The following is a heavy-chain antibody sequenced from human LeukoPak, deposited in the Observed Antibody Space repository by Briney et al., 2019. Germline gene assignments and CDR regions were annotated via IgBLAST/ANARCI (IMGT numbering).Heavy chain of an antibody. J-gene: IGHJ5*02. CDR3: ARLVVVAATITSNWFDP. V-gene: IGHV1-18*01. CDR2: ISAYNGNT. D-gene: IGHD2-15*01. CDR1: GYTFTSYG. Sequence: ASVKVSCKASGYTFTSYGISWVRQAPGQGLEWMGWISAYNGNTDYAQKLQGRVTMTTDTSTSTAYMELRSLRSDDTAVYYCARLVVVAATITSNWFDPWGQGTLVTASS.